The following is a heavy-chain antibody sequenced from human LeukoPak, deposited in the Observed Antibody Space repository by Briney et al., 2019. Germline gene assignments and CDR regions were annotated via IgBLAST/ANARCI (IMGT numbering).Heavy chain of an antibody. CDR1: GFTFSSYA. J-gene: IGHJ3*02. CDR3: ARDAFDI. CDR2: ISYDGSNK. Sequence: GGSLRLSCAASGFTFSSYAMHWVRQAPGKGLEWVAVISYDGSNKYYADSVKGRFTISRDNSKNTLYLQMNSLRAEDTAVYYCARDAFDIWGQGTMVTVSS. V-gene: IGHV3-30-3*01.